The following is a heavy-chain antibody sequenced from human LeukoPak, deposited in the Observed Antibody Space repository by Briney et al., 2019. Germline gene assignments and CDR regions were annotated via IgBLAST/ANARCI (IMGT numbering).Heavy chain of an antibody. D-gene: IGHD6-13*01. CDR3: ARPDQQLVMGAFDI. Sequence: GESLKISCKGSGYSFTSYWIGWVRQMPRKGLEWMEIIYPGDSDTRYSPSFQGQVTISADKSISTAYLQWSSLKASDTAMYYCARPDQQLVMGAFDIWGQGTMVTVSS. CDR2: IYPGDSDT. J-gene: IGHJ3*02. V-gene: IGHV5-51*01. CDR1: GYSFTSYW.